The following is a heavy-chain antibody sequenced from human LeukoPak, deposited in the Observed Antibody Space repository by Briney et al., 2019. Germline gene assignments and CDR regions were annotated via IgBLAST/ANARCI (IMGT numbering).Heavy chain of an antibody. Sequence: PGGSLRLSCAASGFTFSSYAMSWVRQAPGKGLEGVSAISGSGGSTYYADSVKGRFTISRDNSKNTLYLQMNSLRAEDTAVYYCASGVVVTAWNWFDPWGQGTLVTVSS. J-gene: IGHJ5*02. D-gene: IGHD2-21*02. CDR1: GFTFSSYA. CDR3: ASGVVVTAWNWFDP. CDR2: ISGSGGST. V-gene: IGHV3-23*01.